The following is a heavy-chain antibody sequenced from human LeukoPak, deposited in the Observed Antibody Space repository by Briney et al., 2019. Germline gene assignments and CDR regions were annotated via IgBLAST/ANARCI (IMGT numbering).Heavy chain of an antibody. J-gene: IGHJ5*02. CDR2: INPSGGST. CDR1: GYTFTSYY. D-gene: IGHD3-10*01. V-gene: IGHV1-46*01. CDR3: AREGAGSGSYYNVWFDP. Sequence: GGSLRLSCAASGYTFTSYYMHWVRQAPGQGLEWMGIINPSGGSTSYAQKFQGRVTMTRDTSTSTVYMELSSLRSEDTAVYYCAREGAGSGSYYNVWFDPWGQGTLVTVSS.